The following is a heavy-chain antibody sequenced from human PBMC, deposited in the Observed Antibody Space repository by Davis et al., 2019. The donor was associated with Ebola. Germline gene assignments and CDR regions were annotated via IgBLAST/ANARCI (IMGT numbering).Heavy chain of an antibody. J-gene: IGHJ3*02. D-gene: IGHD2-2*01. CDR3: AEGSSRRANAFDI. Sequence: AASVKVSCKASGYTFTSYAMHWVRQAPGQRLEWMGWINAGNGNTKYSQKFQGRVTITRDTSASTAYMELSSLRSEDTAVYYCAEGSSRRANAFDIWGQGTMVTVSS. V-gene: IGHV1-3*01. CDR1: GYTFTSYA. CDR2: INAGNGNT.